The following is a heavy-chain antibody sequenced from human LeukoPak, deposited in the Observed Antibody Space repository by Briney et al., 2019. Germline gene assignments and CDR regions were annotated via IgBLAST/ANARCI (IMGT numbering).Heavy chain of an antibody. V-gene: IGHV3-74*01. J-gene: IGHJ5*02. CDR2: IDSVGTAS. CDR3: AKESGAPGWFDP. CDR1: GFTFSRHW. D-gene: IGHD3-10*01. Sequence: GGSLRLSCAASGFTFSRHWMHWVRQAPGKGLVWVSRIDSVGTASNYADSVKGRFTISRDNVKNTLYLEMDSLRVEDTAVYYCAKESGAPGWFDPWGQGTLVTVSS.